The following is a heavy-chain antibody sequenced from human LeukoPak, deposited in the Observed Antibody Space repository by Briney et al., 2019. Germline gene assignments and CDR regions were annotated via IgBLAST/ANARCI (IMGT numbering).Heavy chain of an antibody. CDR3: AKAPVTTCSGAYCYPFDY. D-gene: IGHD2-15*01. J-gene: IGHJ4*02. CDR2: ISVSGNT. Sequence: PGGSLRLSCAASGFTFDGYGMSWVRQGPGKGLEWVSAISVSGNTYHADSVKGRFTISRDSSKNTLYLQMNSLRAGDAAVYYCAKAPVTTCSGAYCYPFDYWSQGTLVTVSS. CDR1: GFTFDGYG. V-gene: IGHV3-23*01.